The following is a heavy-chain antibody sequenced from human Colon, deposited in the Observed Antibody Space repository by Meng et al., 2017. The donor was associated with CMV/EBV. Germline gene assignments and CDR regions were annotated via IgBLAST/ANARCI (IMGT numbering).Heavy chain of an antibody. CDR3: ARSLYYDFWSGYYY. CDR1: GFTFSSYA. D-gene: IGHD3-3*01. J-gene: IGHJ4*02. V-gene: IGHV3-30-3*01. CDR2: ISYDGSNK. Sequence: GGSLRLSCAASGFTFSSYAMHWVRQAPGKGLEWVAVISYDGSNKYYADSVKGRFTISRDNSKNTLYLQMNSLRAEDTAVYYCARSLYYDFWSGYYYWGQGTLVTVSS.